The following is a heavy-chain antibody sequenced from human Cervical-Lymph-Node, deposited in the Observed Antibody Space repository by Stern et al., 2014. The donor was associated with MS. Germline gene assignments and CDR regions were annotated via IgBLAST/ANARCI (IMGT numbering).Heavy chain of an antibody. D-gene: IGHD3-3*02. CDR3: GKDLHFWTADS. CDR1: GFTLKNFA. Sequence: EVQLVQSGGGLVQPGGSLRLSCAGSGFTLKNFAMTWIRQAPGKGLEWVSGSGSDGGTHYAESVKGRFTISRDNSKNTVYLQMDRLRVEDTAVYFCGKDLHFWTADSWGQGTLVTVSS. CDR2: SGSDGGT. J-gene: IGHJ4*02. V-gene: IGHV3-23*04.